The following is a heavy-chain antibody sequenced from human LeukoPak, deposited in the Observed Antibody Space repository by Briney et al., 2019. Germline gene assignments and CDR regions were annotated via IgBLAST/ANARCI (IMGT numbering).Heavy chain of an antibody. CDR1: GGSISSGGYS. CDR3: ARGYDSSGYRDNWYFDL. V-gene: IGHV4-30-2*01. Sequence: PSQTLSLTCAVSGGSISSGGYSWSWLRQPPGKGLEWIGYIYHSGSTYYNPSLKSRVTISVDRSKNQFSLKLSSVTAADTAVYYCARGYDSSGYRDNWYFDLWGRGTLVTVSS. CDR2: IYHSGST. J-gene: IGHJ2*01. D-gene: IGHD3-22*01.